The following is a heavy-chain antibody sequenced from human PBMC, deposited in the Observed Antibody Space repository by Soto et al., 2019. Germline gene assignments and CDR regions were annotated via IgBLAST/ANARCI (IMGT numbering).Heavy chain of an antibody. D-gene: IGHD2-2*01. CDR3: ARVGHCTSSSCPPYYYYGMDV. V-gene: IGHV1-18*01. Sequence: ASVKVSCKVSGYTLTELSMHWVRQAPAQGLERIGWINTYNGNTNYAKKLHGTATATTDTYTRTAYMDLRSLRSDDTAVYYCARVGHCTSSSCPPYYYYGMDVGGQGTRVTVSS. J-gene: IGHJ6*02. CDR2: INTYNGNT. CDR1: GYTLTELS.